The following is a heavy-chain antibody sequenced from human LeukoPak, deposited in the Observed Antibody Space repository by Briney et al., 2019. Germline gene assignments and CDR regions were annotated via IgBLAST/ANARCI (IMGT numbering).Heavy chain of an antibody. J-gene: IGHJ4*02. CDR2: ISSSGGSP. CDR3: AKDQALSLSSSRALDY. Sequence: GGSLRLSCVASGFTFSTYALSWVRQAPGKGLEWAPAISSSGGSPYYADSVNGRFTISRDNSKNTLYLQMNSLRAEGTALYYCAKDQALSLSSSRALDYWGQGTLVTVSS. D-gene: IGHD2-2*01. CDR1: GFTFSTYA. V-gene: IGHV3-23*01.